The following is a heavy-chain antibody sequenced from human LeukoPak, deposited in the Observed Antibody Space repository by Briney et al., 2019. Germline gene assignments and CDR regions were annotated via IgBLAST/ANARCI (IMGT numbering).Heavy chain of an antibody. Sequence: GGSLRLSCTASGFIFSTSWMTWVRQAPGKGLEWVSAISGSGGSTYYADSVKGRFTFSRDNSKNTLYLQMNSLRAEDTAVYYCAKGSHLGRGDYFDYWGLGTLVTVSS. CDR3: AKGSHLGRGDYFDY. CDR2: ISGSGGST. V-gene: IGHV3-23*01. D-gene: IGHD3-10*01. J-gene: IGHJ4*02. CDR1: GFIFSTSW.